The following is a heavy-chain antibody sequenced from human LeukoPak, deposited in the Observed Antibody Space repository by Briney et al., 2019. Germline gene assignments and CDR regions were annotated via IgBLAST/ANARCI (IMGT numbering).Heavy chain of an antibody. CDR2: ISITSDYI. CDR1: GFTFSSYN. CDR3: ARGSRRLGYSSSWYYFDY. D-gene: IGHD6-13*01. V-gene: IGHV3-21*01. Sequence: GGSLRLSCAASGFTFSSYNMNWVRQAPGKGLEWVSSISITSDYIYYADSLKGRFTISRDNAKNSLYLQMNSLGAEDTAVYYCARGSRRLGYSSSWYYFDYWGQGTLVTVSS. J-gene: IGHJ4*02.